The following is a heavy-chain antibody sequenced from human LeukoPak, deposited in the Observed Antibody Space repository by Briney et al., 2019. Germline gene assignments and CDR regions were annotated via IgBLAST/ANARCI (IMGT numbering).Heavy chain of an antibody. D-gene: IGHD3-22*01. J-gene: IGHJ3*02. V-gene: IGHV1-2*02. CDR1: GYTFTGYY. Sequence: GASVKVSCKASGYTFTGYYMHWVRRAPGQGLEWMGWINPNSGGTNYAQKFQGRVTMTRDTSISTAYMELSRLRSDDTAVYYCARADYYDSSGYTLPGAFDIWGQGTMVTVSS. CDR3: ARADYYDSSGYTLPGAFDI. CDR2: INPNSGGT.